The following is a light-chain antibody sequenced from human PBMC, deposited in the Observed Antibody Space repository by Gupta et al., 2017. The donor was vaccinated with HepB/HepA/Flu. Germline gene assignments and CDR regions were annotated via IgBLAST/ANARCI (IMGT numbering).Light chain of an antibody. CDR2: GNS. CDR1: SSNIGAEYE. CDR3: QSYDSSLSGSVV. Sequence: ALTQPPSVSGAPEYRVTISCSRTSSNIGAEYEVHWYQQHPGTAPKLLIYGNSNQPSGVPDRFSGCKSGTSASLTITGLQDEDEADYYCQSYDSSLSGSVVFGGGTKLTVL. V-gene: IGLV1-40*01. J-gene: IGLJ2*01.